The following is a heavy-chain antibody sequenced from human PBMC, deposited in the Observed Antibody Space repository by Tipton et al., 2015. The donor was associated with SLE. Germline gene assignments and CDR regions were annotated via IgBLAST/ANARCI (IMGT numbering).Heavy chain of an antibody. CDR2: LYSGGST. CDR1: GFTVSTSY. V-gene: IGHV3-53*01. J-gene: IGHJ5*02. Sequence: SLRLSCEASGFTVSTSYLSWARQAPGKGLEWISVLYSGGSTYYADSVKGRFSISRDNAKNSLYLQMNSLRAEDTAFYHCARVVGVMHVLWFDPWGQGTLVTVSS. CDR3: ARVVGVMHVLWFDP. D-gene: IGHD3-16*01.